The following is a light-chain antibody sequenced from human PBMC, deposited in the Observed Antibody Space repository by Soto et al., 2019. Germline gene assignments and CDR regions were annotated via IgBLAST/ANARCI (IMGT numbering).Light chain of an antibody. CDR3: LLYSGGVWV. CDR2: STG. V-gene: IGLV7-43*01. Sequence: QTVVTQEPSLTVSPGGTVTLTCASSTGAVTSGYYPNWFQQKPGQAPRALIYSTGNKHSWTPARFSGSLLGGKAALTLSGVRPEDEAEYYCLLYSGGVWVFGGGTKVTVL. CDR1: TGAVTSGYY. J-gene: IGLJ3*02.